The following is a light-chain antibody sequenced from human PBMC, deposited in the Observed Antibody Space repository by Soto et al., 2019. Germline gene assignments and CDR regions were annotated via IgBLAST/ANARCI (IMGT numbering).Light chain of an antibody. CDR1: ERVRPN. CDR2: GAS. V-gene: IGKV3-15*01. Sequence: ETVWTRSPAPLSMSPGEQATLSSRPRERVRPNLAWFQQKPAQAPRLLSYGASNRATGIQARFSGSGSGTEFTLTISSLQAEDFAGYYCQQYNNWPPRTFGQGTKVEIK. CDR3: QQYNNWPPRT. J-gene: IGKJ1*01.